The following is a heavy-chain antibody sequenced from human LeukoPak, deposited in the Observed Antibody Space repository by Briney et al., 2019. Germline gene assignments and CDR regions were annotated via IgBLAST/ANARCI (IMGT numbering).Heavy chain of an antibody. CDR3: AREMWELRYYYYMDV. J-gene: IGHJ6*03. CDR2: IKSKTDGGTT. Sequence: GGSLRLSCAASGFTFSNAWMSWVRQAPGKGLEWVGRIKSKTDGGTTNYAAPVKGRFTISRDDSKNTLYLQMNSLKTEDTAVYYCAREMWELRYYYYMDVWGKGTTVTVSS. V-gene: IGHV3-15*01. D-gene: IGHD1-26*01. CDR1: GFTFSNAW.